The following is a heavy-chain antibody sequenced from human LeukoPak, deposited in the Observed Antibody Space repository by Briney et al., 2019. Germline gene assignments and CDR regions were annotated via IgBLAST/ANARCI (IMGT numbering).Heavy chain of an antibody. Sequence: ASVKVSCKASGYTFTSYYMHWVRQAPGQGLEWMGIINPSGGSTSYAQKFQGRVTMTRDTSTSTVYMELSSLRSEDAAVYYCAKGYLEMATISPFDYWGQGTLVTVSS. CDR1: GYTFTSYY. D-gene: IGHD5-24*01. CDR2: INPSGGST. V-gene: IGHV1-46*01. CDR3: AKGYLEMATISPFDY. J-gene: IGHJ4*02.